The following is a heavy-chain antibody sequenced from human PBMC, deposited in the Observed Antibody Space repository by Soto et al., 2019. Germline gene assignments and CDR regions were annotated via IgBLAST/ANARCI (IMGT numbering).Heavy chain of an antibody. D-gene: IGHD3-22*01. CDR2: ISGSGGST. V-gene: IGHV3-23*01. CDR1: GFTFSSYA. CDR3: AKGHMIVGVITLWGDY. Sequence: EVQLLESGGGLVQPGGSLRLSCAASGFTFSSYAMSWVRQAPGKGLEWVSAISGSGGSTYYADSVKGRFTISRDNSKNTLYLQMNSLRAEDTAVYYCAKGHMIVGVITLWGDYWGQGTLVTVSS. J-gene: IGHJ4*02.